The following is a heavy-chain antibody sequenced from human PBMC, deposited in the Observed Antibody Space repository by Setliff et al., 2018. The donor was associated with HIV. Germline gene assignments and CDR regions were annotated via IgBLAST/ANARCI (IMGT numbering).Heavy chain of an antibody. D-gene: IGHD3-9*01. CDR1: RDSINGHW. J-gene: IGHJ3*02. Sequence: SETLSLTCTVSRDSINGHWWSWIRQPPGKGLEWTGSIHYSGITHYNPSLKSRLTMSVDTSKNQVYLKVTSITAADTAVYYCARYKCINFACVGFDIWGQGTVVTVSS. V-gene: IGHV4-59*11. CDR2: IHYSGIT. CDR3: ARYKCINFACVGFDI.